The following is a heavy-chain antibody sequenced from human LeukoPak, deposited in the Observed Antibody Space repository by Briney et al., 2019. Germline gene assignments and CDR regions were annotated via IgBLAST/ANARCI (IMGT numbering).Heavy chain of an antibody. CDR2: IKQDGTEI. D-gene: IGHD1-26*01. Sequence: PSETLSLTCAVYGGSFSGYYWSWVRQAPGKGPEWVANIKQDGTEIYYVDSVKGRFTISRDNAKNSLYLQMNSLRDEDTAVYYCARDKVVGATFFDYWGQGTLVTVSS. CDR3: ARDKVVGATFFDY. J-gene: IGHJ4*02. CDR1: GGSFSGYY. V-gene: IGHV3-7*01.